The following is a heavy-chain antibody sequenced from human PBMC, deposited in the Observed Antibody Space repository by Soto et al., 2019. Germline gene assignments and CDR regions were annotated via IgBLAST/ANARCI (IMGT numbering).Heavy chain of an antibody. V-gene: IGHV4-34*01. J-gene: IGHJ4*02. CDR1: GGSFSGYY. CDR2: INHSGST. Sequence: SETLSLTCAVYGGSFSGYYWSWIRQPPGKGLEWIGEINHSGSTNYNPSLKSRVTISVDTSKDQFSLKLSSVTAADTAVYYCARGLGKVDYWGQGTLVTVSS. CDR3: ARGLGKVDY.